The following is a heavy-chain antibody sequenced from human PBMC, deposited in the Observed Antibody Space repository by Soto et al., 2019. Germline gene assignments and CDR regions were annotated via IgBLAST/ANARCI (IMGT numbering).Heavy chain of an antibody. CDR2: INPNSGGT. CDR3: ARSYYDTLTGYYRPYGMDV. J-gene: IGHJ6*02. V-gene: IGHV1-2*04. CDR1: GYTFTGYY. Sequence: GASVKVSCKASGYTFTGYYMHWVRQAPGQGLEWMGWINPNSGGTNYAQKFQGWVTMTRDTSISTAYMELSRLRSDDTAVYYCARSYYDTLTGYYRPYGMDVWGQGTTVTVSS. D-gene: IGHD3-9*01.